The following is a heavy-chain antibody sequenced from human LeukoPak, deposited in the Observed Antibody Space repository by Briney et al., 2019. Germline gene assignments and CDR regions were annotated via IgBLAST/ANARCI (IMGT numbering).Heavy chain of an antibody. CDR2: ISASDAGT. J-gene: IGHJ4*02. D-gene: IGHD2-15*01. CDR1: GFPFNNYA. Sequence: GGPLRLSCAASGFPFNNYAMSWVRPAPGKGLKWVSAISASDAGTYYADSVKGRFTISRDNAKNTLYLQMNSLRAEDAAVYYCAKAPLGRCTGVICYYFDYWGQGTLVTVSS. V-gene: IGHV3-23*01. CDR3: AKAPLGRCTGVICYYFDY.